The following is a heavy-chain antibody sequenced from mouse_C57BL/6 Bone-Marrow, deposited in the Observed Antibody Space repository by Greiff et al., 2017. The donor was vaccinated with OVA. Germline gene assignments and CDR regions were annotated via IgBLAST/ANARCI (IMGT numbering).Heavy chain of an antibody. D-gene: IGHD1-1*01. V-gene: IGHV1-85*01. Sequence: QVQLQQSGPELVKPGASVKLSCKASGYTFTSYDINWVKQRPGQGLEWIGWIYPRDGSTKYNEKFKGKATLTVDTSSSTAYMELHSLTSEDSAVYFCARGSIYYYGSSYWYFDVWGTGTTVTVSS. J-gene: IGHJ1*03. CDR1: GYTFTSYD. CDR3: ARGSIYYYGSSYWYFDV. CDR2: IYPRDGST.